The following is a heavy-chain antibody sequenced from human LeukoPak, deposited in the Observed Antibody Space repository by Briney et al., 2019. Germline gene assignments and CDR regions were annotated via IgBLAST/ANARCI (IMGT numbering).Heavy chain of an antibody. Sequence: GGSLRLSCAASGFTFSSYAMHWVRQAPGKGLEWVAVISYDGSNKYYADSVKGRFTISRDNSKNTLYLQMNSLRAEDTAVYYCARDTPSREYYDSSGLDYWGQGTLVTVSS. V-gene: IGHV3-30-3*01. J-gene: IGHJ4*02. CDR1: GFTFSSYA. CDR2: ISYDGSNK. D-gene: IGHD3-22*01. CDR3: ARDTPSREYYDSSGLDY.